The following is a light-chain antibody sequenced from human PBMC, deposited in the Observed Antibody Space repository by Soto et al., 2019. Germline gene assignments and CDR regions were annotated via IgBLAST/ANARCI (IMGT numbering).Light chain of an antibody. CDR3: QQSYSTPVA. V-gene: IGKV1-39*01. J-gene: IGKJ1*01. Sequence: DIQMTQSPSSLSASVGDRVTITCRASQSISSYLNWYQQKPGKAPKLLIYAASSLQSGVPSRFSGSGSGTDFTLTISSVQPEDFATYYCQQSYSTPVAFGQGTKVEIK. CDR1: QSISSY. CDR2: AAS.